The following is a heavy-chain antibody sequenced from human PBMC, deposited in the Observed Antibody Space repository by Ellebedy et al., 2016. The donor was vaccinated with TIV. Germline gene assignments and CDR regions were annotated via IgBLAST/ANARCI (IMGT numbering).Heavy chain of an antibody. J-gene: IGHJ4*02. CDR3: ARETSDGWNRYFDS. CDR1: GGSINSYY. Sequence: MPSETLSLTCTVSGGSINSYYWSWIRQPPGKGLEWIGYVYPSGTANSGTTNYNPSVKSRVRISLDTSKSQLSLKLNSVTTADTAVYYCARETSDGWNRYFDSWGQGTLVTVSS. CDR2: VYPSGTANSGTT. D-gene: IGHD5-24*01. V-gene: IGHV4-59*08.